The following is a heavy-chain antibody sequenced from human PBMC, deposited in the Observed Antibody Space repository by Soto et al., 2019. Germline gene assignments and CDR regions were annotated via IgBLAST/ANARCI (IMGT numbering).Heavy chain of an antibody. CDR1: GGSISSGGYY. CDR2: IYYSGST. D-gene: IGHD2-15*01. CDR3: ARAPKVVAQRAYYFDY. V-gene: IGHV4-31*03. J-gene: IGHJ4*02. Sequence: SETLSLTCTVSGGSISSGGYYWSWIRQHPGKGLEWIGYIYYSGSTHYNPSLKSRVTISVDTSKNQFSLKLSSVTAADTAVYYCARAPKVVAQRAYYFDYWGQGTLVTVSS.